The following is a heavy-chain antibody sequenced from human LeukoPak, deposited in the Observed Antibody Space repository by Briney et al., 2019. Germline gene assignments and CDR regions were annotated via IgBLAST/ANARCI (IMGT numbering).Heavy chain of an antibody. CDR2: IIPTIGAA. CDR3: ARVYCSGGSCYSIDY. Sequence: SVKVSCKASGGSFSRYAMNWVRQAPGQGLEWMGGIIPTIGAANYAQKFEGRVTITTDESTNTAYMEMSSLRSEDTAVYYCARVYCSGGSCYSIDYWGQGTLVTVSS. CDR1: GGSFSRYA. J-gene: IGHJ4*02. D-gene: IGHD2-15*01. V-gene: IGHV1-69*05.